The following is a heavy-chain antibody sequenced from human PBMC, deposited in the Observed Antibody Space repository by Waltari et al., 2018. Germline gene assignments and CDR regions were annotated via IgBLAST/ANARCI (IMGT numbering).Heavy chain of an antibody. D-gene: IGHD3-10*01. CDR3: ARETYYGSGSQYFLDS. J-gene: IGHJ4*02. Sequence: QVQLVQSGAEVKKPGASVKVSCKASGYTFIGYYIHWVRQAPGQGLAWMGWINPNSGGTNYAQNLQGRVTMTRDTSISTAYRGRSGLRSDDTAVYFCARETYYGSGSQYFLDSWGQGTLVTVSS. V-gene: IGHV1-2*02. CDR2: INPNSGGT. CDR1: GYTFIGYY.